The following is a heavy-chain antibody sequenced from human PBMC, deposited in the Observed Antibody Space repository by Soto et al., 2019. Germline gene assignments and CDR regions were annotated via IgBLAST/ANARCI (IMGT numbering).Heavy chain of an antibody. CDR2: LWYDGDDK. D-gene: IGHD3-10*01. V-gene: IGHV3-33*01. J-gene: IGHJ4*02. CDR3: VRGPYYGLYYFDS. CDR1: GFTIGSYG. Sequence: QVLLVESGGGVVQPGTSLRLSCAASGFTIGSYGMHWVRQAPGKGLEWVAGLWYDGDDKYYGVSVKGRLTISRDNSRNTRYLQMNSLRAEDTAVYYCVRGPYYGLYYFDSWGQGTLVTVSS.